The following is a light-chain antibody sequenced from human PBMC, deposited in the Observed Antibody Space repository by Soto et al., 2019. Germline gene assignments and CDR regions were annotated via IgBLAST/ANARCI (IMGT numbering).Light chain of an antibody. CDR1: QSVLYSSNNKNY. J-gene: IGKJ4*01. CDR3: QQYYTNRST. Sequence: DIVMTQSPDSLAVSLGERATINCKSSQSVLYSSNNKNYLAWYQQKPGQPPKLLIYWASTRESGVPERFSGSGSWTDFTLTISSLQAEDVAVYYCQQYYTNRSTFGGGTKVAIK. V-gene: IGKV4-1*01. CDR2: WAS.